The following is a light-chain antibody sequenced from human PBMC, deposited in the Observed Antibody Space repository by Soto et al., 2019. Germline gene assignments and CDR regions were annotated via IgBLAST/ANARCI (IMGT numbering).Light chain of an antibody. CDR3: QSYDSSLNGYV. J-gene: IGLJ1*01. V-gene: IGLV1-40*01. Sequence: QAVVTQPPSVSGAPGQRVSISCTGSSSNIGAGYGVHWYHQLPGTAPKLLIFGNNNRSSGVPDRFSGSKSGTSASLGITGLQAEDEADYYCQSYDSSLNGYVFGTGTKLTVL. CDR2: GNN. CDR1: SSNIGAGYG.